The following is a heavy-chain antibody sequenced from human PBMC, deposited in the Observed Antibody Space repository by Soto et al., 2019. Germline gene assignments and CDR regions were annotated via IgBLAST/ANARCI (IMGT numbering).Heavy chain of an antibody. V-gene: IGHV3-48*02. J-gene: IGHJ6*02. CDR2: ISSSSSTI. D-gene: IGHD4-4*01. CDR3: ARDQGYSNPYYYYYGMDV. Sequence: GESLKISCAASGFTFSSYSMNWVRQAPGKGLEWVSYISSSSSTIYYADSVKGRFTISRDNAKNSLYLQMNSLRDEDTAVYYCARDQGYSNPYYYYYGMDVWGQGTTVTVSS. CDR1: GFTFSSYS.